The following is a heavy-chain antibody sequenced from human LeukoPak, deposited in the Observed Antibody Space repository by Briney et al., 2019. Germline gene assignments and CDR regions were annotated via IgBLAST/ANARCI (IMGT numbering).Heavy chain of an antibody. CDR3: ARVGYSYGTHFDY. CDR2: INHSGST. J-gene: IGHJ4*02. D-gene: IGHD5-18*01. Sequence: SETLSLTCAVYGGSFSGYYWSWIRQPPGKRLEWIGEINHSGSTNYNPSLKSRVTISVDTSKNQFSLELSSVTAADTAVYYCARVGYSYGTHFDYWGQGTLVTVSS. CDR1: GGSFSGYY. V-gene: IGHV4-34*01.